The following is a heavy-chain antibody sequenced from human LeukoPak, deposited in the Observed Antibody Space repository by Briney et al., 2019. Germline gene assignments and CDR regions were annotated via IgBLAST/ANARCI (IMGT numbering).Heavy chain of an antibody. CDR2: ISAYNGNT. V-gene: IGHV1-18*01. J-gene: IGHJ5*02. CDR1: GYTFTSYG. D-gene: IGHD2-15*01. CDR3: ARVCGGSCYGRKGPNWFDP. Sequence: GASVKVSCKASGYTFTSYGISWVRQAPGQGLEWMGWISAYNGNTNYAQKLQGRVTMTTDTSTSTAYMELRSLRSDDTAVYYCARVCGGSCYGRKGPNWFDPWGQGTLVTVSS.